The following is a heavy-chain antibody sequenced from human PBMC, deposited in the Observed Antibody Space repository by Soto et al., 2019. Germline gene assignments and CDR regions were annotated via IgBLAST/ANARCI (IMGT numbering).Heavy chain of an antibody. CDR2: IYYSGST. D-gene: IGHD4-4*01. J-gene: IGHJ6*02. CDR1: GGSISSGDYY. Sequence: QVQLQESGPGLVKPSQTLPLTCTVSGGSISSGDYYWSWIRQPPGKGLEWIGYIYYSGSTYYNPSLKSRVTISVDTSKNQFSLKLSSVTAADTAVYYCARDMGGLQPHIYYYYGMDVWGQGTTVTVSS. CDR3: ARDMGGLQPHIYYYYGMDV. V-gene: IGHV4-30-4*01.